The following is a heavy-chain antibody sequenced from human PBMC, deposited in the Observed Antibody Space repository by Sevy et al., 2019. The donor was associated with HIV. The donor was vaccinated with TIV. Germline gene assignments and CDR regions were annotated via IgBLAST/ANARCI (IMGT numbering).Heavy chain of an antibody. CDR3: ARDLYDSSGYYYDYYYMDV. D-gene: IGHD3-22*01. V-gene: IGHV3-7*01. J-gene: IGHJ6*03. CDR2: IKQDGREK. CDR1: GFTFSSYW. Sequence: GSLRLSCSASGFTFSSYWISWVRQAPGKGLEWVANIKQDGREKYYVDSGKGRFTISRDNAKNSLYLQMNSLRAEDTAVYYCARDLYDSSGYYYDYYYMDVWGKGTTVTVSS.